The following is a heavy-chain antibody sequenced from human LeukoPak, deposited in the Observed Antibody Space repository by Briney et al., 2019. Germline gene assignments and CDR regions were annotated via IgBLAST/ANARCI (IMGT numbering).Heavy chain of an antibody. J-gene: IGHJ4*02. Sequence: SETLSLTCAVYGGSFSGYYWSWIRQPPGKGLEWIGEINHSGSTNYNPSLKSRVTISVDTSKNQFSLKLSSVTAADTAVYYCARVLSRSYGYWGQGTLVTVSS. D-gene: IGHD3-10*01. CDR1: GGSFSGYY. V-gene: IGHV4-34*01. CDR3: ARVLSRSYGY. CDR2: INHSGST.